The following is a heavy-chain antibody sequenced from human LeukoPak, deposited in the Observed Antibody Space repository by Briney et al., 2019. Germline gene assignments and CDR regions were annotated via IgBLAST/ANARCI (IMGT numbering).Heavy chain of an antibody. CDR2: MNPNSGNT. V-gene: IGHV1-8*01. J-gene: IGHJ4*02. CDR1: GYTFTDYD. D-gene: IGHD5-12*01. Sequence: ASVKVSCKASGYTFTDYDINWVRQATGQGLEWMGWMNPNSGNTGYAQKFQGRVTMTRNTSISTAYMELSRLRSDDTAVYYCARDRAVATIGGVDYWGQGTLVTVSS. CDR3: ARDRAVATIGGVDY.